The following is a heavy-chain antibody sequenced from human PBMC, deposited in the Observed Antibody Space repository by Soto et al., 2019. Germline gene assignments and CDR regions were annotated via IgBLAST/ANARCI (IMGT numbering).Heavy chain of an antibody. J-gene: IGHJ4*02. V-gene: IGHV3-23*01. CDR3: AKDVTILGVVIMGGGMVDY. CDR1: GFTFSSYA. Sequence: EVQLLESGGGLVQPGGSLRLSCAASGFTFSSYAMSWVRQAPGKGLEWVSAISGSGGSTYYADSVKGRFTISRDNSKNTLYLQMNSVRAEDTAVYYCAKDVTILGVVIMGGGMVDYWGQGTLVTVSS. D-gene: IGHD3-3*01. CDR2: ISGSGGST.